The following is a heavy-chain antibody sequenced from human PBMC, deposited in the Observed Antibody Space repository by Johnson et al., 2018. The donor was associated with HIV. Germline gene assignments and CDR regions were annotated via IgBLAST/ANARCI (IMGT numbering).Heavy chain of an antibody. CDR3: TSYPPDAFDI. J-gene: IGHJ3*02. CDR2: IKSKTDGGTT. D-gene: IGHD3-16*01. Sequence: VQLVESGGGLVKPGGSLRLSCAASGFTFSNAWMSWVSQAPGKGLEWVGRIKSKTDGGTTDDAAPVKGRFTIARDDSKNTLYLQMNSLKTEDTAVYYCTSYPPDAFDIWGQGTMVTVSS. CDR1: GFTFSNAW. V-gene: IGHV3-15*01.